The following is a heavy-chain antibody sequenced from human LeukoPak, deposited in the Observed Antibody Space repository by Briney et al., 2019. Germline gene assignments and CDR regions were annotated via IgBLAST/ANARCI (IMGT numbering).Heavy chain of an antibody. Sequence: SETLSLTCSVSGGSISRYYWSWLRQPPGKGLEWIGYIYYSGSTNYNPSLKSRVTISVDTSKNQFSLKLSSVTAADTAVYYCATDNSYGSGSYYTWGQGTLVTVSS. CDR3: ATDNSYGSGSYYT. V-gene: IGHV4-59*01. D-gene: IGHD3-10*01. J-gene: IGHJ4*02. CDR1: GGSISRYY. CDR2: IYYSGST.